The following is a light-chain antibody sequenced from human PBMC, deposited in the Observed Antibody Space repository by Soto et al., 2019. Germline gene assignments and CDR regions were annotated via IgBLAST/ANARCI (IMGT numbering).Light chain of an antibody. CDR3: CSFAGSLYV. Sequence: QSVLPQPASVSGSPGQSITISCTGGSRDVGGYNLVSWYQQHPGKVPKLIIYEGNQRPSGVSNRFSGSKSGNTASLTISGLQAEDEADYYCCSFAGSLYVFGTGTKVTVL. V-gene: IGLV2-23*01. J-gene: IGLJ1*01. CDR1: SRDVGGYNL. CDR2: EGN.